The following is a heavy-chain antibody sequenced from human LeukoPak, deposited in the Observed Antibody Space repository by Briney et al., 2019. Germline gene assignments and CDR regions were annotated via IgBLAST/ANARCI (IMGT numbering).Heavy chain of an antibody. J-gene: IGHJ6*03. CDR1: GYTFTGYY. V-gene: IGHV1-69*13. Sequence: SVTVSCKASGYTFTGYYMHWVRLAPGPGLEWMGGIIPIFGTANYAQKFQGRVTITADESTSTAYMELSSLRSEDTAVYYCARDGASTTGYYYYYMDVWGKGTTVTISS. D-gene: IGHD1-26*01. CDR2: IIPIFGTA. CDR3: ARDGASTTGYYYYYMDV.